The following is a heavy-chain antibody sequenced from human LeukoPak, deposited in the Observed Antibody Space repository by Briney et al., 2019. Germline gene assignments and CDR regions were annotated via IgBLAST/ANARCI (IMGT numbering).Heavy chain of an antibody. V-gene: IGHV4-61*02. CDR3: SRETFYYGSGSYYNPLDS. CDR2: IYSSGST. Sequence: SETLSLTCTVSGGSISSTNYYWNWIRQPPGQGLEWIGRIYSSGSTNYNPSLKTRLTMSVDTSKNQFSLKLSSVTAADTAVYYCSRETFYYGSGSYYNPLDSWGQGTLVTVSS. D-gene: IGHD3-10*01. J-gene: IGHJ4*02. CDR1: GGSISSTNYY.